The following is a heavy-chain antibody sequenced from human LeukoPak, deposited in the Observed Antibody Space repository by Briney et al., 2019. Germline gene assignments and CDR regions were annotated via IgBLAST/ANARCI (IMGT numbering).Heavy chain of an antibody. CDR1: GGSFSGYY. V-gene: IGHV4-34*01. J-gene: IGHJ4*02. D-gene: IGHD3-22*01. CDR2: INHSGST. Sequence: SETLSLTCAVYGGSFSGYYWSWIRQPPGKGLEWIGEINHSGSTNYNPSLKSRVTISVDTSKNQFSLKLSSVTAADTAVYYCARADYDSSGFYFDYWGQGTLVTVSS. CDR3: ARADYDSSGFYFDY.